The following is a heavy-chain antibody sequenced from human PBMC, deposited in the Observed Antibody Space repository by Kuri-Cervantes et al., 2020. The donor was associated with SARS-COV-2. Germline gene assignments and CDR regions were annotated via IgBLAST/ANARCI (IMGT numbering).Heavy chain of an antibody. Sequence: ASVKVSCKASGYTFTGYYMHWVRQPPGQGLEWMGWINPNSGGTNYAQKFQGRVTMTRDTSISKAYMELSRLRSDDTAVYYCAREYYGSGSYAYWGQGTLVTVSS. D-gene: IGHD3-10*01. CDR3: AREYYGSGSYAY. CDR2: INPNSGGT. V-gene: IGHV1-2*02. J-gene: IGHJ4*02. CDR1: GYTFTGYY.